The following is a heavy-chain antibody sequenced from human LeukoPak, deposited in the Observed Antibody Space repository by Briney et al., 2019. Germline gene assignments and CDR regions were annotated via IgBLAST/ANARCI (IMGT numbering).Heavy chain of an antibody. V-gene: IGHV4-59*08. CDR1: GGSISSYY. Sequence: SEALSLTCAVSGGSISSYYWSWIRQPPGKGLEWIGYIYYSGSTNYNPSLKSRVTISVDTSKNQFSLKLSSVTAADTAVYYCARHMGLGYTYFYPYFDYWGQGTLVTVSS. J-gene: IGHJ4*01. CDR3: ARHMGLGYTYFYPYFDY. D-gene: IGHD1-1*01. CDR2: IYYSGST.